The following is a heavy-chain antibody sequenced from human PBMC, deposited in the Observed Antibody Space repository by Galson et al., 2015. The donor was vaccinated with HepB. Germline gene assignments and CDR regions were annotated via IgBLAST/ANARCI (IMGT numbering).Heavy chain of an antibody. V-gene: IGHV4-34*01. Sequence: LTCAVYGGSFSGYYWSWIRQPPGKGLEWIGEINHSGSTNYNPSLKSRVAISVDTSKNQFSLNLRYVTAADTAVYYCARGPAGITAAGAMAHFDYWGQGTLVTVSS. J-gene: IGHJ4*02. CDR1: GGSFSGYY. CDR2: INHSGST. D-gene: IGHD6-13*01. CDR3: ARGPAGITAAGAMAHFDY.